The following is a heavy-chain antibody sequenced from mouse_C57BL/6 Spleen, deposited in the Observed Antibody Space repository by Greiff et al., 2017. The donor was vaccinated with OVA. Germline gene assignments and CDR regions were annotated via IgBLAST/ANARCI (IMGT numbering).Heavy chain of an antibody. CDR3: ARTSNWDVSMDY. CDR1: GYTFTDYN. CDR2: INPNNGGT. J-gene: IGHJ4*01. D-gene: IGHD4-1*01. V-gene: IGHV1-22*01. Sequence: EVKLMESGPELVKPGASVKMSCKASGYTFTDYNMHWVKQSHGKSLEWIGYINPNNGGTSYNQKFKGKATLTVNKSSSTAYMELRSLTSEDSAVYYCARTSNWDVSMDYWGQGTSVTVSS.